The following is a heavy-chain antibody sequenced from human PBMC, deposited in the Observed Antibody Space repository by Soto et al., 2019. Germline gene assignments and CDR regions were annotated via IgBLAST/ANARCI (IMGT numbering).Heavy chain of an antibody. D-gene: IGHD5-12*01. J-gene: IGHJ5*02. Sequence: ASVKVSCKASGYTLFTYDISWVRQAPGQGLEWMGWISTYSGDAKYAQKFQGRVTMTTDTSTTTAYLELRSLRSDDTAVYYCARHHGPTTSENWFDPWGQGALVTVSS. V-gene: IGHV1-18*01. CDR3: ARHHGPTTSENWFDP. CDR2: ISTYSGDA. CDR1: GYTLFTYD.